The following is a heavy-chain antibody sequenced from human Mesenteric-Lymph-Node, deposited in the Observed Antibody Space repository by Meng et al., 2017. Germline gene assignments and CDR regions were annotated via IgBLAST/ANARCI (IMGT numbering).Heavy chain of an antibody. J-gene: IGHJ6*02. V-gene: IGHV3-48*03. CDR3: ARGGRYCSSTSCYDYYYGMDV. D-gene: IGHD2-2*01. Sequence: GGSLRLSCAASGFTFSSYEMNWVRQAPGKGLEWVSYISSSGSTIYYADSVKGRFTISRDNAKNSLYLQMNSLRAEDTAVYYCARGGRYCSSTSCYDYYYGMDVWGQGTTVTVSS. CDR1: GFTFSSYE. CDR2: ISSSGSTI.